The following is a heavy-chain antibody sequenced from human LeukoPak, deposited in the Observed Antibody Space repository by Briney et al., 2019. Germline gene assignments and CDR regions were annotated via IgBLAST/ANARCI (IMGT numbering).Heavy chain of an antibody. CDR2: ISYDGSNK. CDR3: ARASQMYQLLSGEIDY. D-gene: IGHD2-2*01. Sequence: GGSLRLSCAASGFTFSSYAMHLVRQAPGKGLEWVAVISYDGSNKYYADSVKGRFTISRDNSKNTLYLQMNSLRAEDTAVYYCARASQMYQLLSGEIDYWGQGTLVTVSS. CDR1: GFTFSSYA. J-gene: IGHJ4*02. V-gene: IGHV3-30-3*01.